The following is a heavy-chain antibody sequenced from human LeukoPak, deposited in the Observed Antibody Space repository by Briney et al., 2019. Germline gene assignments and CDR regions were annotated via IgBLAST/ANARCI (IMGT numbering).Heavy chain of an antibody. CDR3: AGSTLAYCGGDCYLDY. V-gene: IGHV4-59*08. J-gene: IGHJ4*02. D-gene: IGHD2-21*02. Sequence: PSETLSLTCTVSGGSISSYYWSWIRQPPGKGLEWIGYIYYSGSTNYNPSLKSRVTISVDTSKNQFSLKLSSVTAADTAVYYCAGSTLAYCGGDCYLDYWGQGTLVTVSS. CDR1: GGSISSYY. CDR2: IYYSGST.